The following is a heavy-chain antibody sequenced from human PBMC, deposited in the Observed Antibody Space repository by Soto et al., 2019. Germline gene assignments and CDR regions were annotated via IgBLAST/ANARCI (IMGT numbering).Heavy chain of an antibody. CDR2: IFSNDEK. CDR3: ASTYSTSWYWFDP. CDR1: GSSLSNAGLG. Sequence: QVTVKESGPVLVKPTETLTLTCTVSGSSLSNAGLGVSWIRQPPGKALEWLAHIFSNDEKSYSTSLKSRLTISKDTSKSQVVLTMTNMDPVDTATYYCASTYSTSWYWFDPWGQGTLVTVSS. D-gene: IGHD6-13*01. V-gene: IGHV2-26*04. J-gene: IGHJ5*02.